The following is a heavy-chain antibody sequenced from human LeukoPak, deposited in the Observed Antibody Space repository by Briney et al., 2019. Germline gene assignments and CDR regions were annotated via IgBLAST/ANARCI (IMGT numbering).Heavy chain of an antibody. Sequence: GGSLRLSCAASGFTFNDYYMSWIRQTPGKGLEWPSYINIGGTNTHYADSVKGRFTISRDNAKKSLYLEMNNLRAEDTAVYYCATDGAGFDTWGQGVLVTVSS. V-gene: IGHV3-11*01. CDR3: ATDGAGFDT. J-gene: IGHJ5*02. CDR2: INIGGTNT. CDR1: GFTFNDYY.